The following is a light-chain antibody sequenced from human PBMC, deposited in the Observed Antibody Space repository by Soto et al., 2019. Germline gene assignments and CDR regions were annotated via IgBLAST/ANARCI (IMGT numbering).Light chain of an antibody. V-gene: IGLV2-14*01. J-gene: IGLJ3*02. CDR1: SSDVGGYNY. Sequence: QSALTQPASVPGSPGQSITISCTGTSSDVGGYNYVSWYQQHPGKAPKLMIYEVSNRPSGVSNRFSGSKSGNTASLTISGLQAEDEADYYCSSYTSSSTSWVFGGGTKLTVL. CDR3: SSYTSSSTSWV. CDR2: EVS.